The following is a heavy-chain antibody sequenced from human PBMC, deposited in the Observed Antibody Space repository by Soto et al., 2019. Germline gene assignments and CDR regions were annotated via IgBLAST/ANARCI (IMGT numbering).Heavy chain of an antibody. CDR1: GLSVSNNH. D-gene: IGHD5-18*01. CDR3: ARAYSYRFDY. J-gene: IGHJ4*02. Sequence: GRSLRLSCAASGLSVSNNHMSWVRQAPGKWLEWVSIIYSGGSTCHADSVKGRFTISRDDSKNTVFLQMYSLRAEDTAVYYCARAYSYRFDYWGQGTLVTVSS. CDR2: IYSGGST. V-gene: IGHV3-53*01.